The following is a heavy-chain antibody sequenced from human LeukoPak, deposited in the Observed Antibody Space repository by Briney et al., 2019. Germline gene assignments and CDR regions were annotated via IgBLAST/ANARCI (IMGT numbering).Heavy chain of an antibody. CDR2: IYSGGST. D-gene: IGHD6-13*01. CDR3: ARDYRITAAGVVFAYGMDV. Sequence: GGSLRLSCAASGFTVSSNYMSWVRQAPGKGLEWFSVIYSGGSTYYADSVKGRFTISRDNSKNTLYLQMNSLRAEDTAVYYCARDYRITAAGVVFAYGMDVWGQGTTVTVSS. CDR1: GFTVSSNY. J-gene: IGHJ6*02. V-gene: IGHV3-66*01.